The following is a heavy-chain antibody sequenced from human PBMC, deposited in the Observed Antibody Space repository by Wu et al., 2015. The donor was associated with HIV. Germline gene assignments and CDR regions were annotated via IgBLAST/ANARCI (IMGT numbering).Heavy chain of an antibody. V-gene: IGHV1-69*05. CDR3: AGGGGENEYYDSSDYFPRDAFVY. CDR1: RGTFDNFG. J-gene: IGHJ3*02. D-gene: IGHD3-22*01. Sequence: QVQLVQSGAEVRKPGSSVQVSCKTSRGTFDNFGVSWVRQAPGQGLEWMGGIIPILGTPNYAQKFQGRVAISTDDSSTTAYMELSSLTFEDTAVYYCAGGGGENEYYDSSDYFPRDAFVYLGPRDNGHCLF. CDR2: IIPILGTP.